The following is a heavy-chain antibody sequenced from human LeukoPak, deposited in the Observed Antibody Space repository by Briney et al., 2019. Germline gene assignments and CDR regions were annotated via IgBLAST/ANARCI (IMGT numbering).Heavy chain of an antibody. Sequence: GGSLRLSCAASGFRVSVYYTSWIRQAPGKGLEWVAVVGNSDNHIDHADSVKGRFTISRDDAKNSVYLQMNSLRVEDTAVYYCVRDHPGSNSLEYWGQGTPVTVSS. V-gene: IGHV3-11*04. D-gene: IGHD4-11*01. J-gene: IGHJ4*02. CDR1: GFRVSVYY. CDR3: VRDHPGSNSLEY. CDR2: VGNSDNHI.